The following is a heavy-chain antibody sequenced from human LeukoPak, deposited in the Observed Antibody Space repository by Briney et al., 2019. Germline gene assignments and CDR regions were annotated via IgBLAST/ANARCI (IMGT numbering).Heavy chain of an antibody. CDR2: ISGSGGST. CDR3: ARDAPRNYDILTGYPTHAFDI. J-gene: IGHJ3*02. Sequence: PGGSLRLSCAATGFTFSSYAMSWVRQAPGKGLEWVSAISGSGGSTYYADSVKGRFTISRDNSKNTLYLQMNSLRAEDTAVYYCARDAPRNYDILTGYPTHAFDIWGQGTMVTVSS. V-gene: IGHV3-23*01. CDR1: GFTFSSYA. D-gene: IGHD3-9*01.